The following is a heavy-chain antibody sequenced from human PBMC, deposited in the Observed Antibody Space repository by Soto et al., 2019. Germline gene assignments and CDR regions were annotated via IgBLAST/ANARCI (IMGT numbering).Heavy chain of an antibody. CDR1: GFTFSSYS. CDR2: ISSSSSYI. J-gene: IGHJ3*02. Sequence: PGGSLRLSCAASGFTFSSYSMNWVRQAPGKGLEWVSSISSSSSYIYYADSVKGRFTIARDNAKNSLYLQMNSLRAEDTAVYYCARGGSSGYHAFDIWGQGTMVT. D-gene: IGHD6-13*01. CDR3: ARGGSSGYHAFDI. V-gene: IGHV3-21*04.